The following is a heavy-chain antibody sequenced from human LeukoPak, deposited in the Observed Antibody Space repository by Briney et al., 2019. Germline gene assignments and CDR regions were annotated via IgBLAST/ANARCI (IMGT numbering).Heavy chain of an antibody. D-gene: IGHD3-10*01. CDR2: IYHSGST. CDR3: ARSGSGTYYPDY. Sequence: PSETLSLTCTVSGGSISSSSYYWGWIRQPPGKGLEWIGEIYHSGSTSYSPSLKSRVIISVDKSKNQFSLKLSSVTAADTAVYYCARSGSGTYYPDYWGQGTLVTVSS. CDR1: GGSISSSSYY. V-gene: IGHV4-39*07. J-gene: IGHJ4*02.